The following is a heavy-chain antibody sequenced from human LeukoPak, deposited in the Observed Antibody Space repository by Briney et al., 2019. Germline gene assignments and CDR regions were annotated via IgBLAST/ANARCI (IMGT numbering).Heavy chain of an antibody. CDR2: ISYDGSNK. CDR1: GFTFSSYG. V-gene: IGHV3-30*03. J-gene: IGHJ5*02. D-gene: IGHD3-9*01. Sequence: QSGGSLRLSCAASGFTFSSYGMHWVRQAPGKELEWVAVISYDGSNKYYADSVKGRFTISRDNSKNTLYLQMNSLRAEDTAVYYCARTAAPYYDILTGYRNWFDPWGQGTLVTVSS. CDR3: ARTAAPYYDILTGYRNWFDP.